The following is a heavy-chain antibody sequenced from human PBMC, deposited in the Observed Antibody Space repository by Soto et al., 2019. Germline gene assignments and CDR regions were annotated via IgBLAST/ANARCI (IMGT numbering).Heavy chain of an antibody. CDR1: GYTFTSYD. CDR2: MNPNSGNT. CDR3: ARVGLGKVVPAAKKTFIGNWFDP. J-gene: IGHJ5*02. D-gene: IGHD2-2*01. Sequence: GASVKVSCKASGYTFTSYDINWVRQATGQGLEWMGWMNPNSGNTGYAQKCQGRVTMTRNTSISTAYMELSSLRSEDTAVYYCARVGLGKVVPAAKKTFIGNWFDPWGQGTLVTVSS. V-gene: IGHV1-8*01.